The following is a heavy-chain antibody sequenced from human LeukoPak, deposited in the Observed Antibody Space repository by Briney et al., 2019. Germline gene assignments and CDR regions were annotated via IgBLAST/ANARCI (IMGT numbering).Heavy chain of an antibody. CDR3: AKVVVDTGPYNWFDP. CDR2: IWYDGSNK. CDR1: GFTFSSYG. D-gene: IGHD2-15*01. J-gene: IGHJ5*02. Sequence: PGRSLRLSCAASGFTFSSYGMHWVRQAPGKGLEWVAVIWYDGSNKYYADSVKGRFTISRDNSKNTLYLQMNSLRAEDTAVYYCAKVVVDTGPYNWFDPWGQGTLVTVSS. V-gene: IGHV3-33*06.